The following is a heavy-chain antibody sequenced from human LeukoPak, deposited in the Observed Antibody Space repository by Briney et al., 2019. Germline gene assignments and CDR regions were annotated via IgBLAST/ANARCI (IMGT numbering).Heavy chain of an antibody. CDR1: GYSFTSYW. J-gene: IGHJ4*02. Sequence: GESLKISCQGSGYSFTSYWIGWVRQVPGKGLEWMGIIYPGDSDTRYSPSFQGQVTISADKSISTPYLQWSSLKASDTAMYYCARHELGYYYDSSGYYYALDYWGQGTLVTVSS. V-gene: IGHV5-51*01. D-gene: IGHD3-22*01. CDR2: IYPGDSDT. CDR3: ARHELGYYYDSSGYYYALDY.